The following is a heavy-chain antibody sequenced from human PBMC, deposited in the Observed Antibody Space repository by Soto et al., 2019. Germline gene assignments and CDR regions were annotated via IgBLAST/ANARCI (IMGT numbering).Heavy chain of an antibody. D-gene: IGHD5-12*01. V-gene: IGHV1-18*04. Sequence: QVQLVQSGAEVKKPGASLMVSCKASGYTFTSYGINWVRQAPGQGLEWMGWISASTGNTNYAASVQGRVILTTDISTSTAYMELRSLTSNDAAVYYCARSPRVIVAAKGTLDYWGQGTPVTVSS. CDR2: ISASTGNT. CDR3: ARSPRVIVAAKGTLDY. J-gene: IGHJ4*02. CDR1: GYTFTSYG.